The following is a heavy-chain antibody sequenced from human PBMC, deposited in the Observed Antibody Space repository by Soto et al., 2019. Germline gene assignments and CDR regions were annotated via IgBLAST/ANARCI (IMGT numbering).Heavy chain of an antibody. CDR2: ISGYNGDT. CDR3: ARGCYISGYCNLYNLFAP. J-gene: IGHJ5*02. V-gene: IGHV1-18*01. D-gene: IGHD3-22*01. CDR1: GYSFSTYG. Sequence: ASVKVSCKASGYSFSTYGISWVRQAPGQGLEWMGWISGYNGDTNYAQKFQGRVTMTIDTSTTTAYLELRRLTYDDTAVYYCARGCYISGYCNLYNLFAPWGQGTLVPGSS.